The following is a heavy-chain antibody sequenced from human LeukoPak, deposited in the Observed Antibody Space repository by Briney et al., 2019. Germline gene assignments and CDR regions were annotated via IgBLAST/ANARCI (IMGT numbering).Heavy chain of an antibody. CDR2: IHYSGTT. J-gene: IGHJ6*02. CDR1: GDSISSSTYS. V-gene: IGHV4-39*02. Sequence: SETLSLTCTVSGDSISSSTYSWGWIRQPPGKGLEWIGSIHYSGTTYYNPSLKSRVTISVDTSKNQFSLKLTSVTAADTAVYYCARENRPHGMDVWGQGTTVTVSS. CDR3: ARENRPHGMDV.